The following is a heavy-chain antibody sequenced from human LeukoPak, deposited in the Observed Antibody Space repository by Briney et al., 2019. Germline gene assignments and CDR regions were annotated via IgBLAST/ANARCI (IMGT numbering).Heavy chain of an antibody. CDR2: IRSKANSYAT. Sequence: AGSLTLSCAASGFTFSGSAMHWVRQASGKGLEWVGRIRSKANSYATAYAASVKGRFTISRDDSKNTAYLQMNSPKTEDTAVYYCTRQEDTAMVLYYYYYGMDVWGQGTTVTVSS. CDR1: GFTFSGSA. J-gene: IGHJ6*02. CDR3: TRQEDTAMVLYYYYYGMDV. D-gene: IGHD5-18*01. V-gene: IGHV3-73*01.